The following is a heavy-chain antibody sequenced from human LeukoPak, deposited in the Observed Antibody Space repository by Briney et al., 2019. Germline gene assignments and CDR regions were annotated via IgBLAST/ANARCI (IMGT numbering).Heavy chain of an antibody. CDR2: ISSSGSTI. D-gene: IGHD6-13*01. CDR1: GFTFSSYE. CDR3: AIGAGSSWIRSPRYFDY. Sequence: GGSLRLSCAASGFTFSSYEMNWVRQAPGKGLEWVSYISSSGSTIYYADSVKGRFTISRDNAKNSLYLQMNSLRAEDTAVYYCAIGAGSSWIRSPRYFDYWGQGTLVSVSS. J-gene: IGHJ4*02. V-gene: IGHV3-48*03.